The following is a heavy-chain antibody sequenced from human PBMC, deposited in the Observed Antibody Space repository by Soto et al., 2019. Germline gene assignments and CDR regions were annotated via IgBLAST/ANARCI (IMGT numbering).Heavy chain of an antibody. V-gene: IGHV3-7*01. D-gene: IGHD2-15*01. CDR2: IKQDGSEK. CDR1: GFTFSSYW. J-gene: IGHJ6*02. Sequence: LRLSCAASGFTFSSYWMSWVRQAPGKGLEWVANIKQDGSEKYYVDSVKGRFTISRDNAKNSLYLQMNSLRAEDTAVYYCARGDPVGYCSGGSCYSDGMDVWGQGTTVTVSS. CDR3: ARGDPVGYCSGGSCYSDGMDV.